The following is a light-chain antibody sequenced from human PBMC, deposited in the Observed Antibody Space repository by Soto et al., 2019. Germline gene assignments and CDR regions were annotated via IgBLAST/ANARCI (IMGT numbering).Light chain of an antibody. J-gene: IGLJ1*01. CDR3: AAWDVTLNGYV. CDR1: TSNIGSNA. V-gene: IGLV1-44*01. Sequence: QYVLTQPPSASGTPGQRVTISCSGSTSNIGSNAVNWYQQLPGTAPKLLIFGNNQRPSGVPDRFSGSKSGTSASLAISGLQSEDEGDYYCAAWDVTLNGYVFGTGTKLTVL. CDR2: GNN.